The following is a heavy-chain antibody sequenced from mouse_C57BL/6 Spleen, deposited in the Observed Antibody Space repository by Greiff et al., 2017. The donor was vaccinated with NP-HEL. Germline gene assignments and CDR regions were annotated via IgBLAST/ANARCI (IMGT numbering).Heavy chain of an antibody. CDR2: INPSSGHT. CDR1: GYTFTSYT. V-gene: IGHV1-4*01. J-gene: IGHJ3*01. CDR3: ATGDYDGFAY. D-gene: IGHD2-4*01. Sequence: QVHVKQSGAELARPGASVKMSCKASGYTFTSYTMHWVKQRPGQGLEWIGYINPSSGHTKYNQKFKDKATLTADKSSSTAYMQLSSLTSEDSAVYYCATGDYDGFAYWGQGTLVTVSA.